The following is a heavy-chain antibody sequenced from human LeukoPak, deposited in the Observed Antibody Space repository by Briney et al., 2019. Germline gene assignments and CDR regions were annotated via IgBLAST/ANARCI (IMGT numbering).Heavy chain of an antibody. CDR3: ARDTILGDCSGGSCETST. Sequence: GGSLRLSCAASGFTFSSSAMSWVRQAPGKGLEWVSSISRSSSYIYYADSVKGRFTISRDNAKNSLYLQMNSLRAEDTAVYYCARDTILGDCSGGSCETSTWGQGTLVTVSS. CDR1: GFTFSSSA. CDR2: ISRSSSYI. V-gene: IGHV3-21*01. J-gene: IGHJ5*02. D-gene: IGHD2-15*01.